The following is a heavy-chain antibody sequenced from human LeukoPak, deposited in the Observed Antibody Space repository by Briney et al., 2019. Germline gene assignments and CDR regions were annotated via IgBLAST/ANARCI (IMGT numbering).Heavy chain of an antibody. V-gene: IGHV3-74*01. CDR3: ASLLTPYHGSGGGGVDV. Sequence: GGSLRLSCAASGFTFSTHWMYWVRQAPGKELVWVSRISGDGGRTSYADSVKGRFTISRDNAKDTLFLQMTSLRVEDTAVYSCASLLTPYHGSGGGGVDVWGQGTTVTVSS. CDR2: ISGDGGRT. CDR1: GFTFSTHW. J-gene: IGHJ6*02. D-gene: IGHD3-10*01.